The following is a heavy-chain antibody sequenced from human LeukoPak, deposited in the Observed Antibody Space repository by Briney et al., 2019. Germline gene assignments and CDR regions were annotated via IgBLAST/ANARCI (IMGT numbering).Heavy chain of an antibody. CDR3: AKGPPTGGYGDY. J-gene: IGHJ4*02. CDR2: INGDGSAA. V-gene: IGHV3-74*01. CDR1: GFAFSSYW. Sequence: GGSLRLSCAASGFAFSSYWIHWVRQAPGKGLVWVSRINGDGSAATYADSVKGRFTISRDNSMNTLYLQMNSLRAEDTAVYYCAKGPPTGGYGDYWGQGTLVTVSS. D-gene: IGHD5-12*01.